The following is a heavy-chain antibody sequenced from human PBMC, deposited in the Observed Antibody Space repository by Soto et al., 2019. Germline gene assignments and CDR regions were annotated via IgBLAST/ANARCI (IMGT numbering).Heavy chain of an antibody. Sequence: QVQLVQSGAEVRKPGASVTISCRASGYDFLYYPMHWVRQAPGQGLEWMGWLNPGNGNTRSSQRLKGRVTITRDTSTKTAYMELSSLKSEDTAVYFCARDYGGHSRGLEYWGQGTLVTVS. J-gene: IGHJ4*02. D-gene: IGHD2-21*02. CDR1: GYDFLYYP. V-gene: IGHV1-3*01. CDR2: LNPGNGNT. CDR3: ARDYGGHSRGLEY.